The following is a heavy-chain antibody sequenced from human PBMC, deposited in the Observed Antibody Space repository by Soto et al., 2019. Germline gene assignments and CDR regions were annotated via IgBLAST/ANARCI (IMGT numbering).Heavy chain of an antibody. CDR1: GGSISSGGYS. Sequence: QLQLQESGSGLVKPSQTLSLTCAVSGGSISSGGYSWSWIRQPPGKGLEWIGYIYHSGSTYYNQSLKSRVTISVDRSKNQFSLKLSSVTAADTAVYYCARGMTTVTTIDYWGQGTLVTVSS. V-gene: IGHV4-30-2*01. CDR3: ARGMTTVTTIDY. J-gene: IGHJ4*02. CDR2: IYHSGST. D-gene: IGHD4-4*01.